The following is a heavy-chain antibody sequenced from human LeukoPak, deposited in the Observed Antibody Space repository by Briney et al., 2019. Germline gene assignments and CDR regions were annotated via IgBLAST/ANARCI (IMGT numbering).Heavy chain of an antibody. J-gene: IGHJ4*02. Sequence: SVKVSCKASGGTFSSYTISWVRQAPGQGLEWMGGIIPIFGTANYAQKFQGRVTITADESTSTAYMELSSLRSEDTAVYYCARLCSGGSCYSGAFGYWGQGTLVTVSS. CDR1: GGTFSSYT. V-gene: IGHV1-69*01. D-gene: IGHD2-15*01. CDR3: ARLCSGGSCYSGAFGY. CDR2: IIPIFGTA.